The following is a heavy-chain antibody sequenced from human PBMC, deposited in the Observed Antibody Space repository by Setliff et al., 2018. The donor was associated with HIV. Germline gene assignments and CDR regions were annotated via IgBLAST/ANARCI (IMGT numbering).Heavy chain of an antibody. CDR3: ATLWFGELLIHYYYYMDV. J-gene: IGHJ6*03. V-gene: IGHV4-39*01. CDR1: GGSISSSSYY. Sequence: SETLSLTCTVSGGSISSSSYYWGWIRQPPGKGLEWIGSIYYSGSTYYNPSLKSRVTISVDTSKNQFSLKLSAVTAADTAVYYCATLWFGELLIHYYYYMDVWGKGTTVTVSS. D-gene: IGHD3-10*01. CDR2: IYYSGST.